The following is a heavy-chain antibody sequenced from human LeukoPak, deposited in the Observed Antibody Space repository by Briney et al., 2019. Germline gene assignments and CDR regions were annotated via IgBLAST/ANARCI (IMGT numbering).Heavy chain of an antibody. V-gene: IGHV3-33*06. CDR2: IWYDGSYT. J-gene: IGHJ4*02. Sequence: GGSLRLSCAASGFTFSSYGMHWVRQAPGKGLEWVAVIWYDGSYTYYAESVKGRFTISRDNSKNTMYLQMNSLRSEDTAVYYCANELLGGVIDPFDYWGQGTLVTVSS. D-gene: IGHD3-16*02. CDR3: ANELLGGVIDPFDY. CDR1: GFTFSSYG.